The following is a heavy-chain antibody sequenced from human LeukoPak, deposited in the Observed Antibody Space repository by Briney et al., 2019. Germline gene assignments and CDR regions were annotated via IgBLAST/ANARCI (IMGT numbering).Heavy chain of an antibody. D-gene: IGHD3-3*02. J-gene: IGHJ6*03. CDR2: INHSGST. Sequence: KPSETLPLTCAVYGGSFSGYYWSWIRQPPGKGLEWIGEINHSGSTNYNPSLKSRVTISVDTSKNQFSLKLSSVTAADTAVYYCARAFYPGYYSHMAVWGKGTTVTVSS. V-gene: IGHV4-34*01. CDR1: GGSFSGYY. CDR3: ARAFYPGYYSHMAV.